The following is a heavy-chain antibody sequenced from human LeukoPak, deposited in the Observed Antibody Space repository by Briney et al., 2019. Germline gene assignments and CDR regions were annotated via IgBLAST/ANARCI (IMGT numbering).Heavy chain of an antibody. CDR1: ELPLIGFR. V-gene: IGHV3-21*01. Sequence: PGGSLRLSCAASELPLIGFRLTWFGRVQGKGLGWVYSIIIVIIYIYYADSVKGRFTISRDNAKNSLYLQMNSLRAEDTAVYYCARDFAYCSSTSCYRLRAFDIWGQGTMVTVSS. CDR3: ARDFAYCSSTSCYRLRAFDI. D-gene: IGHD2-2*01. CDR2: IIIVIIYI. J-gene: IGHJ3*02.